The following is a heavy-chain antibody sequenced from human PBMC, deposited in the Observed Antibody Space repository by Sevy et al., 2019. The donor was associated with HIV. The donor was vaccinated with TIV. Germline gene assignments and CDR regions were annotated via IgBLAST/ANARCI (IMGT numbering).Heavy chain of an antibody. V-gene: IGHV3-11*01. CDR3: ARETGYSSGWSPSDY. Sequence: GGSLRLSCAASGFTFSDYYMSWIRQAPGKGLEWISCISGSGTTIYYADSVKGRFTISRDNAKNSLYLQMNSLRADDTAVYYCARETGYSSGWSPSDYWGQGTLVTVSS. D-gene: IGHD6-19*01. J-gene: IGHJ4*02. CDR2: ISGSGTTI. CDR1: GFTFSDYY.